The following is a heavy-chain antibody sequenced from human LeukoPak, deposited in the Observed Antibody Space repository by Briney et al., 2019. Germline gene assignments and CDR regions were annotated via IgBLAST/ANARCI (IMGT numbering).Heavy chain of an antibody. J-gene: IGHJ5*02. V-gene: IGHV3-33*06. D-gene: IGHD5-18*01. CDR1: GFTFSHYG. CDR2: IWYDGSDK. Sequence: GGSLRLSCAASGFTFSHYGMHWVRQAPGKGLEWVALIWYDGSDKYYADSVKGRFAISRDNSKNTLYLQMNSLRAEDTAVYYCAKDFGHSFGFYNFFDPWGQGTLVTVSS. CDR3: AKDFGHSFGFYNFFDP.